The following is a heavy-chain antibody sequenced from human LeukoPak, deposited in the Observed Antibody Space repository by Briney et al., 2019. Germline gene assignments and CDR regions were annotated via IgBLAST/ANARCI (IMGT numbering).Heavy chain of an antibody. V-gene: IGHV3-33*01. CDR2: IRYDGSNK. Sequence: GGSLRLSCAAFGFTFSSYGMHWVRQAPGKGLEWVAVIRYDGSNKYYADSVKGRFTISRDNSKNTLYLQMNSLRAEDTAVYYCARDRDSSGYDYFDYWGQGTLVTVSS. D-gene: IGHD3-22*01. J-gene: IGHJ4*02. CDR1: GFTFSSYG. CDR3: ARDRDSSGYDYFDY.